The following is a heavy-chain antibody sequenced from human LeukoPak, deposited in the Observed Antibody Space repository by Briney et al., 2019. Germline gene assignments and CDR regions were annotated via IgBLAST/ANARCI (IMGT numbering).Heavy chain of an antibody. CDR3: ARDNGNTADFDY. D-gene: IGHD5-18*01. V-gene: IGHV3-21*01. Sequence: GGSLRLSCAASGFTLSSYRMNWVRQAPGKGLEWVSSISSSSTYIYYADSVKGRFTISRDNAKNSVYLQMNSLRAEDTAVYYCARDNGNTADFDYWGQGTLVTVSS. CDR2: ISSSSTYI. J-gene: IGHJ4*02. CDR1: GFTLSSYR.